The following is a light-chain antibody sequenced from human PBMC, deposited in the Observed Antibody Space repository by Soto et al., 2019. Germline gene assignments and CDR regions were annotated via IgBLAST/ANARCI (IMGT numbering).Light chain of an antibody. CDR3: QKYNSAPPEFT. CDR1: QGISNY. CDR2: AAS. Sequence: DIQMTQSPSSLSASVGDRVTITCRASQGISNYLAWYQQKPWKVPKLLIYAASTLQSGVPSRFSGSGSGTDFTLTISSLQPEDVATYYCQKYNSAPPEFTFGQGTRLEIK. J-gene: IGKJ5*01. V-gene: IGKV1-27*01.